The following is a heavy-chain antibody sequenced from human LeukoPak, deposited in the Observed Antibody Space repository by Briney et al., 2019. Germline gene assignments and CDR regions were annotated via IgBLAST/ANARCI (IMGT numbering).Heavy chain of an antibody. CDR1: GFTFSNHG. D-gene: IGHD2-2*01. V-gene: IGHV3-33*06. Sequence: PGGSLRLSCAASGFTFSNHGMHWVRQAPGKGPEWVALIWYDGSNKYYGDSVKGRFTISRDNSKNTLYLQMNSLRAEDTAVYYCAKEGGWRYCSSTSCPKDYWGQGTLVTVSS. CDR3: AKEGGWRYCSSTSCPKDY. J-gene: IGHJ4*02. CDR2: IWYDGSNK.